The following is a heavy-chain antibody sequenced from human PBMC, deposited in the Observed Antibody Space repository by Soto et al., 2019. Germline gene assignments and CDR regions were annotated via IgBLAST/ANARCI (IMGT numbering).Heavy chain of an antibody. CDR2: IIPIFGTA. D-gene: IGHD6-19*01. CDR3: ASISSGYYYGMYV. V-gene: IGHV1-69*13. J-gene: IGHJ6*02. CDR1: GGTFSSYA. Sequence: ASVKVSCKASGGTFSSYAISWVRQAPGQGLEWMGGIIPIFGTANYAQKFQGRVTITADESTSTAYMELSSLRSEDTAVYYCASISSGYYYGMYVWGQGTTVTVSS.